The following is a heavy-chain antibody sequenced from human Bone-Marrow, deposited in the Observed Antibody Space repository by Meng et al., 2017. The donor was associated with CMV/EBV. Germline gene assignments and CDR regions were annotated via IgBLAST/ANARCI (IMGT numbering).Heavy chain of an antibody. J-gene: IGHJ4*02. CDR2: ISSGSTSI. Sequence: LSLTCAASGFTFSSYTMNWVRQAPGKGLEWVSSISSGSTSIYYTDSVRGRFAISRDNAKNSLYLQMNSLRAEDTAVYYCAREDVIPVAPFDYWGQGTLVTVPS. CDR1: GFTFSSYT. D-gene: IGHD2-2*01. CDR3: AREDVIPVAPFDY. V-gene: IGHV3-21*01.